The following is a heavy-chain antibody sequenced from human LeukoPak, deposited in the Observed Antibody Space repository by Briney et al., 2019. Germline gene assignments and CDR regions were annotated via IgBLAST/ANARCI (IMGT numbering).Heavy chain of an antibody. CDR3: ARGARLTYYYDSSGFYCLDD. Sequence: ASVKVSCKASGYTFNDFYIHWVRQAPGQGLEWMGWINPKSGGTSSAQTFQGRVTLTRDRPITTVFMELSRLTSADTAVYYCARGARLTYYYDSSGFYCLDDWGQGTLVTVSS. CDR1: GYTFNDFY. V-gene: IGHV1-2*02. D-gene: IGHD3-22*01. CDR2: INPKSGGT. J-gene: IGHJ4*02.